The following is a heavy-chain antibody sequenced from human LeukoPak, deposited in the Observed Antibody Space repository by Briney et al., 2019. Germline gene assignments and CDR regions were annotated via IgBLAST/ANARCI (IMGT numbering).Heavy chain of an antibody. J-gene: IGHJ4*02. CDR1: GGSISSGDYY. Sequence: PSQTLSLTCTVSGGSISSGDYYWSWIRQPPGKGLEWIGYIYYSGSTYYNPPLKSRVTISVDTSKNQFSLKLSSVTAADTAVYYCARDSSGYYFDYWGQGTLVTVSS. CDR2: IYYSGST. D-gene: IGHD3-22*01. V-gene: IGHV4-30-4*01. CDR3: ARDSSGYYFDY.